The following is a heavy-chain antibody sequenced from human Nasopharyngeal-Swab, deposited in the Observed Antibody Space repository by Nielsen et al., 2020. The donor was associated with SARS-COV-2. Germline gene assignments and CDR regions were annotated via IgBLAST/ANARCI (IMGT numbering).Heavy chain of an antibody. D-gene: IGHD1-7*01. V-gene: IGHV3-23*01. J-gene: IGHJ3*02. Sequence: GESLKISCAASGFTFSSYAMSWVRQAPGKGLEWVSAITGSGAGTYYADSVKGRFTISRDNSKNTLHLQMNSLRAEDTALYYCAKATTRSAFDIWGQGTMVTVSS. CDR3: AKATTRSAFDI. CDR2: ITGSGAGT. CDR1: GFTFSSYA.